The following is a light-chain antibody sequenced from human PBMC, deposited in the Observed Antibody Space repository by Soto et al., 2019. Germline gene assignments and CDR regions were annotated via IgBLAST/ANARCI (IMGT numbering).Light chain of an antibody. CDR2: GNS. CDR1: SSNIGAGYD. J-gene: IGLJ1*01. CDR3: QSYDSSLSGYV. Sequence: QSALTQPPSVSGAPGQRVTISCTGSSSNIGAGYDVHWYQQLPGTAPKVLTEGNSNRPSGVPDRFSGSKSGTSASLAITGLQAEDEADYYCQSYDSSLSGYVFGTGTKLTVL. V-gene: IGLV1-40*01.